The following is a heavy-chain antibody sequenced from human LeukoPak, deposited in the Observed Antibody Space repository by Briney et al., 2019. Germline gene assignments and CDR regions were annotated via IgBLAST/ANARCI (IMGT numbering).Heavy chain of an antibody. CDR1: GYTFTSYD. CDR3: AIGRDGYNLGAFDI. Sequence: ASVKVSCKASGYTFTSYDINLVRQATGQGLEWMGWMNPNSGNTGYAQKFQGRVTMTRNTSISTAYMELSSLRSEDTAVYYCAIGRDGYNLGAFDIWGQGTMVTVSS. CDR2: MNPNSGNT. J-gene: IGHJ3*02. V-gene: IGHV1-8*01. D-gene: IGHD5-24*01.